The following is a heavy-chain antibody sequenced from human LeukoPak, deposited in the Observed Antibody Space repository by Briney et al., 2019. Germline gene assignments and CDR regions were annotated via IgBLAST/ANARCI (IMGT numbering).Heavy chain of an antibody. J-gene: IGHJ4*02. CDR1: GFTFSSYA. CDR2: ISGSSGST. V-gene: IGHV3-23*01. Sequence: GGSLRLSCAASGFTFSSYAMSWVRQAPGKGLEWVSAISGSSGSTYYADSVKGRFTISRDNSKHTLYLQMNSLRAEDTAVYYCAKVREYSYGSTTYYFDDWGQGTLVTVSA. D-gene: IGHD5-18*01. CDR3: AKVREYSYGSTTYYFDD.